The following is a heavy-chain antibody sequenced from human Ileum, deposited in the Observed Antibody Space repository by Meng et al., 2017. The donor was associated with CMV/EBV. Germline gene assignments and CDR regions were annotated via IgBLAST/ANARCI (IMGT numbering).Heavy chain of an antibody. CDR3: ARDSGAIRLIDY. CDR2: IKKDGSEK. D-gene: IGHD4/OR15-4a*01. Sequence: GESLKISCAASGFTFAGSWMSWVRQAPGKGLECVASIKKDGSEKYYVDSVKGRFTISRDNAKNSVYLQMNSLTARDTAVYYCARDSGAIRLIDYWGQGTLVTVSS. CDR1: GFTFAGSW. V-gene: IGHV3-7*01. J-gene: IGHJ4*02.